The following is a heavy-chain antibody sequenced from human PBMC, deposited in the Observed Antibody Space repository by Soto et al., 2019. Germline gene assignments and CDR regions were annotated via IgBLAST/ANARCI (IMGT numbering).Heavy chain of an antibody. V-gene: IGHV1-46*01. D-gene: IGHD6-13*01. Sequence: EASVKVSCKASGYTFTSYYMHWVRQAPGQGLEWMGIINPSGGSTSYAQKFQGRVTMTRDTSTSTVYMELSSLRSGDTAVYYCARGPEQQLPYYYYGMDVWGQGTTVTVSS. CDR3: ARGPEQQLPYYYYGMDV. CDR1: GYTFTSYY. CDR2: INPSGGST. J-gene: IGHJ6*02.